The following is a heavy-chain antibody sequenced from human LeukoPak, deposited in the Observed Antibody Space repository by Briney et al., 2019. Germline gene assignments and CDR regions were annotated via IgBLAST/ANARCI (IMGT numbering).Heavy chain of an antibody. CDR1: GGSISNYY. CDR3: AASSFGHGIFDI. D-gene: IGHD6-13*01. V-gene: IGHV4-4*07. Sequence: SETLSLTCTVSGGSISNYYWTWIRQPAGKGLECIGRYYTSGGTNYNPSLKSRATMSVDTSKNQFSLRLISVTAADTAIYYCAASSFGHGIFDIWGQGTMVTVS. CDR2: YYTSGGT. J-gene: IGHJ3*02.